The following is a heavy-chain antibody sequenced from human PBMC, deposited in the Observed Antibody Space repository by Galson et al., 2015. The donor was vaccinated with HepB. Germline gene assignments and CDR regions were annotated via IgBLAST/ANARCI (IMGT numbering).Heavy chain of an antibody. V-gene: IGHV3-23*01. CDR3: ARRPDVQRNFDY. J-gene: IGHJ4*02. D-gene: IGHD1-1*01. CDR1: GFTFSSYA. CDR2: ISGSGGST. Sequence: SLRLSCAASGFTFSSYAMSWVRQAPGKGLEWVSAISGSGGSTYYADSVKGRFTISRDNSKNTLYLQMNSLRAEDTAVYYCARRPDVQRNFDYWGQGTLVTVSS.